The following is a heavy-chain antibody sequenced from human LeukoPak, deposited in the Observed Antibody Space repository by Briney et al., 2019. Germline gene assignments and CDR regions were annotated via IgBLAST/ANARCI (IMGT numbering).Heavy chain of an antibody. CDR3: ARDSRVSYPLFDY. Sequence: PSETLSLTCTVSGGSINSSSYYWSWIRQPPGKGLEWIGEINHSGSTNYNPSLKSRVTISVDTSKNQFSLMLSSVTAADTAVYYCARDSRVSYPLFDYWGQGTLVTVSS. D-gene: IGHD2-2*02. CDR1: GGSINSSSYY. J-gene: IGHJ4*02. CDR2: INHSGST. V-gene: IGHV4-39*07.